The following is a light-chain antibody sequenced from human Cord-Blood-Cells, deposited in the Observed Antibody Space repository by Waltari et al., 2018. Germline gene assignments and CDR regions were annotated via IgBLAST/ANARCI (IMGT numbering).Light chain of an antibody. J-gene: IGKJ1*01. CDR1: QSVSSSY. Sequence: IVLTQSPGTQSLSPGERATLSCRASQSVSSSYLAWYQQKPGQAPRLLIYGASSRAPGIPDRFSGSGSGTDFTLTISRLEPEDFAVYYCQQYGSSPRTFGQGTKVEIK. CDR3: QQYGSSPRT. CDR2: GAS. V-gene: IGKV3-20*01.